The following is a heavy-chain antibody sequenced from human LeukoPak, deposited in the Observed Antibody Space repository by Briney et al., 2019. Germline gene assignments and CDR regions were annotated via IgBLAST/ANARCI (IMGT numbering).Heavy chain of an antibody. Sequence: PSETLSLTCAVYGGSFSGYYWSWIRQPPGKGLEWIGEINHSGSTNYNPSLKSRVTISVDTSKNQFSLKLSSVTAADTAVYYCVGFYDFWSGYQGDWFDPWGQGTLVTVSS. J-gene: IGHJ5*02. V-gene: IGHV4-34*01. CDR1: GGSFSGYY. CDR2: INHSGST. CDR3: VGFYDFWSGYQGDWFDP. D-gene: IGHD3-3*01.